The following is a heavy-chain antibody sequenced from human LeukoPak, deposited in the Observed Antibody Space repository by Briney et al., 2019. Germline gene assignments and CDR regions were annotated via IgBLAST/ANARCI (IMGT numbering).Heavy chain of an antibody. CDR1: GFTFSSYE. CDR2: ISSSGSTI. V-gene: IGHV3-48*03. J-gene: IGHJ4*02. Sequence: GGSLRLSCAASGFTFSSYETNWVRQAPGKGLEWVSYISSSGSTIYYADSVKGRFTISRDDAKNSLYLQMNSLRAEDTAVYYCATNPGYYYDSSGYYYGGRYYFDYWGQGTLVTVSS. CDR3: ATNPGYYYDSSGYYYGGRYYFDY. D-gene: IGHD3-22*01.